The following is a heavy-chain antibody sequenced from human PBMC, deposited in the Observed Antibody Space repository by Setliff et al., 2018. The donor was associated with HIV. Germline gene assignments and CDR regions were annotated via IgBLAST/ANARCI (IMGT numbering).Heavy chain of an antibody. CDR3: ARAYSSSWLYDY. V-gene: IGHV4-38-2*01. CDR1: GYFISSGYY. Sequence: SETLSLTCGVSGYFISSGYYWAWIRQSPGKGLEWIGTIYHSGSTYYNPSLKSRVTISVDTSKTQFSLKLSSVTAADTAVYYCARAYSSSWLYDYWGQGTLVTVSS. J-gene: IGHJ4*02. CDR2: IYHSGST. D-gene: IGHD6-13*01.